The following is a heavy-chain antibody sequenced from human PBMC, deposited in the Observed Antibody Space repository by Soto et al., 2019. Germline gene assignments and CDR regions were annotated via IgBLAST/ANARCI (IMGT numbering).Heavy chain of an antibody. D-gene: IGHD2-2*01. V-gene: IGHV3-74*01. J-gene: IGHJ6*02. CDR1: GFTFSSYW. CDR3: ARWSAALYYDYYGMDV. Sequence: GGSLRLSCAASGFTFSSYWMHWVRQAPGKGLVWVSRINSDGSSTSYADSVKGRFTISRDNAKNTLYLQMNSLRAEDTAVYYCARWSAALYYDYYGMDVWGQGTTVTVSS. CDR2: INSDGSST.